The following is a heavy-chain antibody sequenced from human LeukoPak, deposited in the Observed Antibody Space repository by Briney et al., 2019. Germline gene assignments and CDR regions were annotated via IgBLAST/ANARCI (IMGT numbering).Heavy chain of an antibody. J-gene: IGHJ3*02. V-gene: IGHV3-23*01. CDR1: GFTFISYA. Sequence: GGSLRLSCAASGFTFISYAMHWVRQAPGKGLEWVSAISGSGGSTYYADSVKGRFTISRDNSKNTLYLQMNSLRAEDTAVYYCAKDSLLRYFDWLFSDAFDIWGQGTMVTVSS. D-gene: IGHD3-9*01. CDR2: ISGSGGST. CDR3: AKDSLLRYFDWLFSDAFDI.